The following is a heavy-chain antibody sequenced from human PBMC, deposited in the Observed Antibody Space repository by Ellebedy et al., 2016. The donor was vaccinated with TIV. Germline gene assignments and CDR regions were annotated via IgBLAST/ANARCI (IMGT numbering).Heavy chain of an antibody. J-gene: IGHJ3*01. CDR1: GFTFTDYY. CDR3: AREMGSRGSDDALDF. CDR2: IRNKAKSYTT. Sequence: PGGSLRLSCAGSGFTFTDYYIDWVRQAPGKGLEWVGRIRNKAKSYTTEYAASVRGRFTISRDDSENSVYLQMNSRKSDETAVDYCAREMGSRGSDDALDFWGRGTMVTVSS. V-gene: IGHV3-72*01. D-gene: IGHD2-15*01.